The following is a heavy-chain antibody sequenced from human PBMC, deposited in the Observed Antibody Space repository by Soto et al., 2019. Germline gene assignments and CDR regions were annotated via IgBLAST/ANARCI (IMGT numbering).Heavy chain of an antibody. V-gene: IGHV6-1*01. CDR2: TYYRSRWYN. J-gene: IGHJ6*03. D-gene: IGHD2-15*01. Sequence: SQALSLTCVISGDSVSINSAAWNWIRQSPSRGLEWLGRTYYRSRWYNDYAVSVRSRITVNADTSKNQFSLHLNSVTPEDTAVYYCAGPSSLQWSYMDVWDKGTTVTVSS. CDR3: AGPSSLQWSYMDV. CDR1: GDSVSINSAA.